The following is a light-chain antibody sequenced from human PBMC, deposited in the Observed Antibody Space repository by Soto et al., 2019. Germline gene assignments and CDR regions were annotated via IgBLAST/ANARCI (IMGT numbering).Light chain of an antibody. J-gene: IGKJ1*01. CDR2: AAS. V-gene: IGKV1-39*01. Sequence: DIQMTQSPSSVSASAGDRVTITCRASQSISSYLNWYQQKPGKAPKLLIYAASSLQSGVPSRFSGSGSGTDFTLTISSLQPEDFATYYCQQSYSTPRTFGQGTKVEIK. CDR1: QSISSY. CDR3: QQSYSTPRT.